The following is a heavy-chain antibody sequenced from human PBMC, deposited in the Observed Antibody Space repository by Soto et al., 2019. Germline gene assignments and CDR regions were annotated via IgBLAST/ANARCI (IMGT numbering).Heavy chain of an antibody. CDR3: AREVNSGSQIDY. CDR2: ISYDGSNK. Sequence: SLRLSCAASGFTFSSYAMHWVRQAPGKGLEWVAVISYDGSNKYYADSVKGRFTISRDNSKNTLYLQVNSLRAEDTAVYYCAREVNSGSQIDYWGQGTLVTVSS. V-gene: IGHV3-30-3*01. D-gene: IGHD1-26*01. CDR1: GFTFSSYA. J-gene: IGHJ4*02.